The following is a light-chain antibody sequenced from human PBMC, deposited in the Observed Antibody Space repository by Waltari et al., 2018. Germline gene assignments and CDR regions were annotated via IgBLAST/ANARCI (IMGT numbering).Light chain of an antibody. CDR2: YDS. J-gene: IGLJ1*01. CDR3: QVWESSSDHYV. CDR1: NIGSKS. Sequence: SYVLTQPPSVSVAPGKTARITCGGNNIGSKSVHWYQQKPGQAPVLVIYYDSDRPSGIPERFSGSTPGNTATLTISRVEAGDEADFYCQVWESSSDHYVFGTGTKVTVL. V-gene: IGLV3-21*01.